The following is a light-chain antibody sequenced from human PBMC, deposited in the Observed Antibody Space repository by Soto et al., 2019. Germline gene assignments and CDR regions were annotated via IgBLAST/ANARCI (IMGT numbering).Light chain of an antibody. V-gene: IGLV2-14*03. CDR1: SCDVGGYNY. J-gene: IGLJ1*01. CDR3: NSYTSSSTHV. Sequence: QSVLTQPASVSGSPGQSITISCTGTSCDVGGYNYVSWYQQHPGKAPKLIISDVSNRPSGVSNRFSGSKSGNTASLTISGLQAEDEADYYCNSYTSSSTHVFGTGTKVTV. CDR2: DVS.